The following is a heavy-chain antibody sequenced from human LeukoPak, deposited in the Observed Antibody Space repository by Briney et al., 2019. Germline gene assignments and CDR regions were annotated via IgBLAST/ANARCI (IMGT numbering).Heavy chain of an antibody. CDR2: IYHSGST. Sequence: PSETLSLTCAVSGGSISSSNWWSWARQPPGKGLEWIGEIYHSGSTNYNPSLKSRVTISVDKSKNQFSLKLSSVTAADTAVYYCARGSGSYYVRYFDYWGQGTLVTVSS. V-gene: IGHV4-4*02. J-gene: IGHJ4*02. CDR1: GGSISSSNW. CDR3: ARGSGSYYVRYFDY. D-gene: IGHD1-26*01.